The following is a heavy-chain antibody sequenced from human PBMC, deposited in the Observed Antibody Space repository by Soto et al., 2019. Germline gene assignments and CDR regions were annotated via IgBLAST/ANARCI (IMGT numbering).Heavy chain of an antibody. CDR3: ARDLANSTPYYFDY. Sequence: SETLSLTCTVSGGSISRYYWSWIRQPPGKGLEWIGYIYYSGSTNYNPSLKSRVTISVDTSKNQFSLKLSSVTAADTAVYYCARDLANSTPYYFDYWGQGTLVTVSS. J-gene: IGHJ4*02. V-gene: IGHV4-59*01. CDR2: IYYSGST. CDR1: GGSISRYY. D-gene: IGHD2-2*01.